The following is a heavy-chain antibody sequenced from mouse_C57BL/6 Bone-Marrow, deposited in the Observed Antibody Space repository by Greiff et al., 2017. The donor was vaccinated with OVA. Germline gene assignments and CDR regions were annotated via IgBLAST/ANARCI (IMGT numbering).Heavy chain of an antibody. J-gene: IGHJ3*01. V-gene: IGHV1-76*01. CDR1: GYTFTDYY. CDR2: IYPGRGNT. Sequence: VQLQESGAELVRPGASVKLSCKASGYTFTDYYINWVKQRPGQGLEWIARIYPGRGNTYYNEKFKGKATLTAEKSSSTAYMHLSSLTSEDSAVYVCARRGCWVAYWGQGTLVTVAA. CDR3: ARRGCWVAY.